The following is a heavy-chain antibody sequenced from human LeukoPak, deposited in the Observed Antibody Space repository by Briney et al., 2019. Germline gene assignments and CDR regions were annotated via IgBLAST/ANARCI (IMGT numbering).Heavy chain of an antibody. Sequence: GGSLRLSCAASGISVSNDYMSWVRQAPGKGLEWVSAIYADGYTRDAASVRGRFSISRHNSKNTVYLQMDNLRPEDTAVYYCARDRRGEKDFDVWGPGTMVTVSS. CDR1: GISVSNDY. CDR3: ARDRRGEKDFDV. CDR2: IYADGYT. V-gene: IGHV3-53*04. J-gene: IGHJ3*01.